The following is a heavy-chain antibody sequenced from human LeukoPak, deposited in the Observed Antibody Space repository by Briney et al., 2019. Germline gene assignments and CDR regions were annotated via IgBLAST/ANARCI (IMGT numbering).Heavy chain of an antibody. V-gene: IGHV3-74*01. D-gene: IGHD3-10*01. J-gene: IGHJ5*02. CDR2: INFDGSST. CDR1: GFTFSSDW. CDR3: ARGITGMYYYDP. Sequence: GGSLRLSCTASGFTFSSDWMHWVRQAPGKGLVWVSRINFDGSSTNYADSVKGRFTISRDNAKDTLYLQINTLRAEDTAVYYCARGITGMYYYDPWGQGTLVTVSS.